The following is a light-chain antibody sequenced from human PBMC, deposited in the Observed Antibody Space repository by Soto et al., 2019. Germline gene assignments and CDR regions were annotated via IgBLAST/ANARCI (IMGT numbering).Light chain of an antibody. J-gene: IGLJ3*02. CDR3: AAWDNSLSGRV. V-gene: IGLV3-21*02. Sequence: SYELTQPPSVSVAPGQTARMTCGGNNIGGKSVHWYQQRPGQAPALVVYDDTDRPSGIPERFSGSNSGNTATLTISRVEAGDEADYYCAAWDNSLSGRVFGGGTKLTVL. CDR1: NIGGKS. CDR2: DDT.